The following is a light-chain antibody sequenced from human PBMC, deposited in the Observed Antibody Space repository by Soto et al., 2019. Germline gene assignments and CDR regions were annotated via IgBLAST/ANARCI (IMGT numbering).Light chain of an antibody. CDR3: SSYTSSSTPVV. J-gene: IGLJ2*01. CDR1: SSDVGGYNY. Sequence: QSALTQPASVSGSPGQSITISCTGTSSDVGGYNYVSWYQQHPGKAPKLMIYDVSNRPSGVSNRFSGSKSGNTASLTISGIQAEDEADYYCSSYTSSSTPVVFGGGTTLTVL. V-gene: IGLV2-14*01. CDR2: DVS.